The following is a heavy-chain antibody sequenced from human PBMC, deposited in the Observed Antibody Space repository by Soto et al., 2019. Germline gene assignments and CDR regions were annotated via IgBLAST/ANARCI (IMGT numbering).Heavy chain of an antibody. CDR1: GFIFSDYY. J-gene: IGHJ5*02. CDR3: ARDRGLYYYGSGSPSDL. CDR2: ISGSGSIV. V-gene: IGHV3-11*01. Sequence: QVQLVESGGGLVKPGGSLRLSCAASGFIFSDYYMSWIRQAPGKGLEWVSYISGSGSIVYYADSMKGRFTISRDNAKNSVYLQMNSLRVDATAVYYCARDRGLYYYGSGSPSDLWGQGVLVTVSS. D-gene: IGHD3-10*01.